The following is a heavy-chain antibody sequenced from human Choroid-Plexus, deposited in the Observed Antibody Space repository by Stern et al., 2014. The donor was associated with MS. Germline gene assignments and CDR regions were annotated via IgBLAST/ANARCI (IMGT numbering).Heavy chain of an antibody. Sequence: QLVESGGGVVQPGRPLRLSCVGYGFTFGSCAMHWVRQAPGKGMEWVAGVAYYGSNKYYAYSVKGRFTISRDNSQNTLYMQMSSLRPEDTAVYYCAKDRQYLTYFCDHGGQGSLVTVSS. CDR1: GFTFGSCA. D-gene: IGHD2/OR15-2a*01. CDR3: AKDRQYLTYFCDH. J-gene: IGHJ5*02. V-gene: IGHV3-30*18. CDR2: VAYYGSNK.